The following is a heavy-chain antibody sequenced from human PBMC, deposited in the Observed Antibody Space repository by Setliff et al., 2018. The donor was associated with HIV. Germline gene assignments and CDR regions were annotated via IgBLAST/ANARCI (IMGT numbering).Heavy chain of an antibody. CDR1: GGSISSSTHY. D-gene: IGHD3-22*01. Sequence: PSETLSLTCTVSGGSISSSTHYWAWIRQSPGRGREWIGSIFYSGSTYYNPSLKSRVTISADTSKNHFSLKLRAVTAADTAVYYCASFTVSGRYYDSSGHPNWFDTWGQGTLVTVSS. CDR2: IFYSGST. CDR3: ASFTVSGRYYDSSGHPNWFDT. V-gene: IGHV4-39*02. J-gene: IGHJ5*02.